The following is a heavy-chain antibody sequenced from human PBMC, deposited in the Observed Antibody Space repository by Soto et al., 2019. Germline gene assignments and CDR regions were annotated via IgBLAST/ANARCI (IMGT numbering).Heavy chain of an antibody. CDR3: ARDRLPRIAPRPSWFDP. D-gene: IGHD6-6*01. V-gene: IGHV4-30-4*01. J-gene: IGHJ5*02. CDR2: IYYSGST. CDR1: GGSISSGDYY. Sequence: SETLSLTCTVSGGSISSGDYYWSWIRQPPGKGLEWIGYIYYSGSTYYNPSLKSRVTISVDTSKNQFSLKLSSVTAADTAVYYCARDRLPRIAPRPSWFDPWGQGTLVTVSS.